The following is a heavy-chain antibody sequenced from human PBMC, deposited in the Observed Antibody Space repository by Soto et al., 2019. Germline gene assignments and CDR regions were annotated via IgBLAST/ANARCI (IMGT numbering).Heavy chain of an antibody. CDR2: IFNSGGT. V-gene: IGHV4-61*01. D-gene: IGHD6-13*01. J-gene: IGHJ4*02. Sequence: SETQSLPWTVSGGSVSGGRDYWSWIRQPPGKGLEWIGYIFNSGGTDYNPTLKSRVTISLDRSNNRFSLTLSSVTAADTAVYFCARELRQQLAFDSWGQGALVT. CDR3: ARELRQQLAFDS. CDR1: GGSVSGGRDY.